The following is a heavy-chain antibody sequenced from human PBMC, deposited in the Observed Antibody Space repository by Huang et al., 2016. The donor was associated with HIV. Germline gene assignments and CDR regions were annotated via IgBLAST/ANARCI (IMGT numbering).Heavy chain of an antibody. CDR3: VRGPEDRWYGSHYYAMDV. CDR1: GFTSKDNH. D-gene: IGHD6-13*01. Sequence: HLVESGGDWIHPGGSLRLSCEASGFTSKDNHLSWVRQAPGKGGEWVSVIYSSGKTYYADAVRGRFTIARDTSKNIVFRQLNSLRAGDTAVYYCVRGPEDRWYGSHYYAMDVWGQGTTVTVAS. CDR2: IYSSGKT. J-gene: IGHJ6*02. V-gene: IGHV3-53*01.